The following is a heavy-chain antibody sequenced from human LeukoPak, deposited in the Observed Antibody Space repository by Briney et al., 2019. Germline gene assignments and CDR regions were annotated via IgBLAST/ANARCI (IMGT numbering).Heavy chain of an antibody. D-gene: IGHD5-18*01. CDR3: ARRGSAMVLYYYYYYMDV. CDR2: INHSGST. J-gene: IGHJ6*03. V-gene: IGHV4-34*01. CDR1: GYSITRGSY. Sequence: SETLSLTCTVSGYSITRGSYWSWIRQPPGKGLEWIGEINHSGSTNYNPSLKSRVTISVDTSKNQFSLKLSSVTAADTAVYYCARRGSAMVLYYYYYYMDVWGKGTTVTISS.